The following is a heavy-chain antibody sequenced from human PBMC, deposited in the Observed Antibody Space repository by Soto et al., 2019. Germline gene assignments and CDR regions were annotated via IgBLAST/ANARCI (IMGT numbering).Heavy chain of an antibody. CDR3: AKDRWGVAMIVVVPDY. Sequence: EVQLVESGEGLVQPGGSLRLSCAASGFTFSSYAMSWVRQAPGKGLEWVSAISGSGGSTYYADSVKGRFTISRDNSKNTLYLQMNSLRAEDTAVYYCAKDRWGVAMIVVVPDYWGQGTLVTVSS. CDR1: GFTFSSYA. V-gene: IGHV3-23*04. J-gene: IGHJ4*02. D-gene: IGHD3-22*01. CDR2: ISGSGGST.